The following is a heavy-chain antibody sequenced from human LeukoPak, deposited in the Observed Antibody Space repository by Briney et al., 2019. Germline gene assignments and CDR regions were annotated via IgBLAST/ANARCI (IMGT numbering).Heavy chain of an antibody. CDR2: INQGGTEK. V-gene: IGHV3-7*01. CDR1: GFTLSTFW. CDR3: ARGGTFVSDY. Sequence: GGSLRLSCAASGFTLSTFWMSWVRQTPGKGLEWVANINQGGTEKYYVDSMKGRFTVSRDNAKNSLYLQMDSLRAEDTAVYYCARGGTFVSDYWGQGTLVTVSS. J-gene: IGHJ4*02. D-gene: IGHD1-1*01.